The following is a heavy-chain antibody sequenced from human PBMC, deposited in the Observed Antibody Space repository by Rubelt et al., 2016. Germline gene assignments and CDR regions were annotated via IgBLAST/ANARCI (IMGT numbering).Heavy chain of an antibody. D-gene: IGHD4/OR15-4a*01. J-gene: IGHJ4*02. CDR3: SVLPDFDY. CDR2: VYYTGTT. CDR1: GGSISRSNYY. V-gene: IGHV4-39*01. Sequence: QLQIQESGPGLVKPSETLSLTCTVSGGSISRSNYYWAWIRQPPGKGLEWIGTVYYTGTTSYNPSLKSRVTMSIDTSKNQFSLNLNSVTAADTAVYYCSVLPDFDYWGQGTLVTVSS.